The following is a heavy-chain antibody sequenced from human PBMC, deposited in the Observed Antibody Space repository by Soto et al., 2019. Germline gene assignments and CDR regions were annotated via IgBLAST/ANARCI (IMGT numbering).Heavy chain of an antibody. D-gene: IGHD2-2*01. J-gene: IGHJ4*02. CDR2: VNPNTGNT. Sequence: QVQLVQSGAEVKKPGASVKVSCKASGYTFAHYDINWVRQAPGQGLEWLGWVNPNTGNTGYAQKFQGRVTMTRNTAVSIVYMELSSLRSEDAAVYYCARAILIAPTAATTYYFDHWGQGALVTVSS. CDR3: ARAILIAPTAATTYYFDH. V-gene: IGHV1-8*01. CDR1: GYTFAHYD.